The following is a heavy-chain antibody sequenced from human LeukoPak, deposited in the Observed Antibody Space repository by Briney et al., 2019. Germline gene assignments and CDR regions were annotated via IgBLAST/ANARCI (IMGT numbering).Heavy chain of an antibody. CDR3: ARPSGGTPFKRFDY. J-gene: IGHJ4*02. CDR1: GGSFSDYN. CDR2: IGHNGTT. Sequence: SETLSLTCAVYGGSFSDYNWTWIRQPPGKGLEWIGEIGHNGTTNYNPSLKGRVTISLDTSKNQFSLKLTSVTAADTAVYYCARPSGGTPFKRFDYWGQGTLVTVSS. D-gene: IGHD1-14*01. V-gene: IGHV4-34*01.